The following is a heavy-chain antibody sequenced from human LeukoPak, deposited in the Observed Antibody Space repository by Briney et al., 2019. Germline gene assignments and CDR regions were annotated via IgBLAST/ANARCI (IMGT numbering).Heavy chain of an antibody. CDR2: IYRSGST. D-gene: IGHD1-26*01. Sequence: SQTLSLTCTVSGGSISSGDYYWSWIRQPPGKGLEWIVYIYRSGSTYYNPSLKSRVTISVDMSKNQFSLKLSSVTAADTAVYYCARDGGSYFDYWGQGTLVTVSS. V-gene: IGHV4-30-2*01. CDR3: ARDGGSYFDY. J-gene: IGHJ4*02. CDR1: GGSISSGDYY.